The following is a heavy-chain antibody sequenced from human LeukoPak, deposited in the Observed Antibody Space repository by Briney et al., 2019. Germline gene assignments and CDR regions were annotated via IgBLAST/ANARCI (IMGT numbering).Heavy chain of an antibody. CDR3: AKGPPVYDILTGYYLGY. CDR1: GFTFSGYA. Sequence: PGRSLRLSCAASGFTFSGYAMHWVRQAPGKGLEWVAVISPDGSNKYYADPVKGRFTISRDNSKNTLYLQMNSLRAEGTAVYYCAKGPPVYDILTGYYLGYWGQGTLVTVSS. J-gene: IGHJ4*02. V-gene: IGHV3-30*07. CDR2: ISPDGSNK. D-gene: IGHD3-9*01.